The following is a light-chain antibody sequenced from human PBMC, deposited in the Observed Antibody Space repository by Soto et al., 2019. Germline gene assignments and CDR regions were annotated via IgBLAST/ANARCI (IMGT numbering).Light chain of an antibody. CDR1: QSVNNY. V-gene: IGKV3-11*01. J-gene: IGKJ2*01. Sequence: EIVLTQSPATLSLSPGERATLSCRASQSVNNYLAWYQQKPGQPPRLLIYDTSNRATGIPARFSGSGSGTDFTLTIGSLEPEDFAVYYCQQRSSGPPSTFGQGTKLEIK. CDR2: DTS. CDR3: QQRSSGPPST.